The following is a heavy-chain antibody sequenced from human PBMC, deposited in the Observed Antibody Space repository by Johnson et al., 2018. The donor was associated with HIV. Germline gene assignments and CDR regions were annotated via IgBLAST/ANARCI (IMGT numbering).Heavy chain of an antibody. CDR2: ISYDGSNK. D-gene: IGHD6-13*01. V-gene: IGHV3-30*03. Sequence: QVKLVESGGGVVQPGRSLRLSCAASGFTFSSYDMHWVRQAPGKGLEWVAVISYDGSNKYYADSVKGRFTISRDHSKNTLYLQMNSLSAEDTALYYRARARRDLTTIAAAGTHHDAFDVWGQGTMVTVSS. CDR3: ARARRDLTTIAAAGTHHDAFDV. CDR1: GFTFSSYD. J-gene: IGHJ3*01.